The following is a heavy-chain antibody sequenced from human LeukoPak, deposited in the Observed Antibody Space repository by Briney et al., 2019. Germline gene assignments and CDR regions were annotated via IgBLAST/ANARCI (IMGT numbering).Heavy chain of an antibody. V-gene: IGHV1-46*01. CDR1: GYTFTSYY. CDR2: INPSGGST. D-gene: IGHD6-19*01. Sequence: GASVKVSCKASGYTFTSYYMHWVRQAPGQGLEWMGIINPSGGSTIYAQKFQGRVTMTRDMSTSTVYMELSSLRSEDTAVYYCARGSSGWYTERDAFDIWGQGTMVTVSS. CDR3: ARGSSGWYTERDAFDI. J-gene: IGHJ3*02.